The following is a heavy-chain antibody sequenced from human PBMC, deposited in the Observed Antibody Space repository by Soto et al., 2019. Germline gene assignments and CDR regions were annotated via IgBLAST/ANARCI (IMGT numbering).Heavy chain of an antibody. CDR1: GFTFSSYS. Sequence: GGSLRLSCAASGFTFSSYSMNWVRQAPGKGLEWVSYISSSSSTIYYADSVKGRFTISRDNAKNSLYLQMNSLRDEDTTVYYCARDPRIAAAQDAFDIWGQGTMVTVSS. CDR3: ARDPRIAAAQDAFDI. CDR2: ISSSSSTI. V-gene: IGHV3-48*02. J-gene: IGHJ3*02. D-gene: IGHD6-13*01.